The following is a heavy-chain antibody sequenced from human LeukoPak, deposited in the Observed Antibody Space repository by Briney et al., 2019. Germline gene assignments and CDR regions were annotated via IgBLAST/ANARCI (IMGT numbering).Heavy chain of an antibody. J-gene: IGHJ6*03. CDR3: ARGRSSMVRGYYYYYMDV. D-gene: IGHD3-10*01. V-gene: IGHV4-4*07. Sequence: PSETLSLTCTVSGASISSFFWSWIRQPAGRGLEWIGRIYTSGSTNYNPSLKSRVTISVDTSKNQFSLKLSSVTAADTAVYYCARGRSSMVRGYYYYYMDVWGKGTTVTISS. CDR1: GASISSFF. CDR2: IYTSGST.